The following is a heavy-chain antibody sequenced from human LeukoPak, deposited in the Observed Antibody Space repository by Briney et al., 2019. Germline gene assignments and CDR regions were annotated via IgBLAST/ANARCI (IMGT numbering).Heavy chain of an antibody. J-gene: IGHJ4*02. D-gene: IGHD5-18*01. CDR3: AKGTWIPKTYYFDY. V-gene: IGHV3-30*18. Sequence: GGSLRLSCAASGFTFSSYGMHWVRQAPGKGLEWVAVISYDGSNKYYADSVKGRFTISRDNSKNTLYLQMNSLRAEDTAVYYCAKGTWIPKTYYFDYWGQGTLVTVSS. CDR2: ISYDGSNK. CDR1: GFTFSSYG.